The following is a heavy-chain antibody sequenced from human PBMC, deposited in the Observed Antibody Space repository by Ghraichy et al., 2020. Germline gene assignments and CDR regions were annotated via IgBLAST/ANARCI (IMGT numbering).Heavy chain of an antibody. V-gene: IGHV3-23*01. Sequence: GGSLRLSCAASGFIFNAYVLGWVRQAPGKGLEWVSAISDSGGSTYYADSVKGRFIISRDNSKDTLYLQMYSLRAEDTAVYYCANVGQPEGFFHHWGQGTLVTVSS. CDR2: ISDSGGST. CDR1: GFIFNAYV. J-gene: IGHJ1*01. D-gene: IGHD5-18*01. CDR3: ANVGQPEGFFHH.